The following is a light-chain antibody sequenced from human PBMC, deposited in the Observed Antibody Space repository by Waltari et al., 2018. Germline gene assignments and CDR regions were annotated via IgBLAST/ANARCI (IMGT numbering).Light chain of an antibody. CDR1: QSISRW. CDR2: KAS. J-gene: IGKJ3*01. CDR3: QHYNSFSALFT. V-gene: IGKV1-5*03. Sequence: DIQMTQSPSTVSASVGDRVTITCRASQSISRWLAWYQQKPGKAPKLLIHKASSLQSGGPSRFSGSGSRTEFTLNITSLQPDDFATYYCQHYNSFSALFTFGPGTQVDIK.